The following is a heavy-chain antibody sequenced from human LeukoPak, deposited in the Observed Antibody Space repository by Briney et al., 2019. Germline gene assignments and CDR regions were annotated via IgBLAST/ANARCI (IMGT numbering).Heavy chain of an antibody. CDR2: IKSKTDGGTT. CDR1: GFTFSNAW. V-gene: IGHV3-15*01. CDR3: AKDSYGDCFITSCSHRGWFDP. J-gene: IGHJ5*02. Sequence: PGGSLRLSCAASGFTFSNAWMSWVRQAPGKGLEWVGRIKSKTDGGTTDYAAPVKGRFTISRDDSKNTLYLQMNSLKTEDTAVYYCAKDSYGDCFITSCSHRGWFDPWGQGTLVTVSS. D-gene: IGHD2-2*01.